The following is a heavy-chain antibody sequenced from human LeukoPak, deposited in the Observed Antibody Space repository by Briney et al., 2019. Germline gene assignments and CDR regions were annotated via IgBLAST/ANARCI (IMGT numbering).Heavy chain of an antibody. CDR2: ISSNGGST. CDR1: GFTFSSYA. Sequence: PGGSLRLSCAASGFTFSSYAMHWVRQAPGKGLEYVSAISSNGGSTYYASSVKGRFTISRDNSKNTLYLQMGSLRAEDMAVYYCARGPPRIPGSYFDYWGQGTLVTVSS. D-gene: IGHD2-2*02. J-gene: IGHJ4*02. V-gene: IGHV3-64*01. CDR3: ARGPPRIPGSYFDY.